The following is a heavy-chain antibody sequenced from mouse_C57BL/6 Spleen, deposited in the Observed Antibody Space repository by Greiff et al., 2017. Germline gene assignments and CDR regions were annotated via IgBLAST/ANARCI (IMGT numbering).Heavy chain of an antibody. CDR3: ARSKDYYAMDY. Sequence: EVQLQQPGAELVKPGASVKLSCTASGFNINDYYMHWVKQRPEQGLAWIGRIDPADGETKYAPEFQGKATITADTSSSTAYMQRSSLTSEDTAVYYCARSKDYYAMDYCGQGSSVTVAS. V-gene: IGHV14-2*01. CDR2: IDPADGET. CDR1: GFNINDYY. J-gene: IGHJ4*01.